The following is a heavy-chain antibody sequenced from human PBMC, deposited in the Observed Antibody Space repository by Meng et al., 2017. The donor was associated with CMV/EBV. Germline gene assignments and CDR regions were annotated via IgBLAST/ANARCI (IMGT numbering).Heavy chain of an antibody. CDR3: ARVWDSGWDY. CDR2: INHSGST. Sequence: VQLPQWGAGLLKPSEPLSLTCAVYGGSFSGYYWSWIRQPPGKGLEWIGEINHSGSTNYNPSLKSRVTISVDTSKNQFSLKLSSVTAADTVVYYCARVWDSGWDYWGQGTLVTVSS. D-gene: IGHD3-22*01. CDR1: GGSFSGYY. J-gene: IGHJ4*02. V-gene: IGHV4-34*01.